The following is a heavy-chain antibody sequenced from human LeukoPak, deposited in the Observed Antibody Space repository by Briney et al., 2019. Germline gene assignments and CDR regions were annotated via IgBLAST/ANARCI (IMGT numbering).Heavy chain of an antibody. J-gene: IGHJ3*02. CDR2: INPNSGGT. Sequence: ASVKVSCKASGGTFSSYYMHWVRQAPGQGLEWMGWINPNSGGTNYAQKFQGRVTMTRDTSISTAYMELSRLRSDDTAVYYCARGYYDILTGYLYDAFDIWGQGTMVTVSS. CDR1: GGTFSSYY. CDR3: ARGYYDILTGYLYDAFDI. D-gene: IGHD3-9*01. V-gene: IGHV1-2*02.